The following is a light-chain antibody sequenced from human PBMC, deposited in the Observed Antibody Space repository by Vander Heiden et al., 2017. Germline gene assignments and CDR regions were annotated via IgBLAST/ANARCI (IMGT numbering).Light chain of an antibody. CDR3: QTYDSNNWV. V-gene: IGLV6-57*02. CDR1: SGSMASNY. CDR2: EDK. J-gene: IGLJ3*02. Sequence: NFKLTQPHSVSESPGKTVTISCTASSGSMASNYVQWYQQRPGSAPTTVIYEDKYRPSGVPDRFSGSIDSSSNSASLTISGLKTEDEGYYFCQTYDSNNWVFGGGTKLTVL.